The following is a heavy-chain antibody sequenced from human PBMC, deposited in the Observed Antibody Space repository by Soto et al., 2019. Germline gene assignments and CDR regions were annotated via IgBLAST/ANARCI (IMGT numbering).Heavy chain of an antibody. CDR1: GYIFNRYV. J-gene: IGHJ4*02. CDR2: IDAGNGKT. V-gene: IGHV1-3*01. D-gene: IGHD6-19*01. CDR3: ARGRGWYDY. Sequence: QVQLVQSGAEVKKPGASVKVSCKASGYIFNRYVMHWVRQAPGQRPEGMGWIDAGNGKTKYSEKFQGRVTITRDTSASTAYMELTTLRSEDTAVYYCARGRGWYDYWGQGTQVIVSS.